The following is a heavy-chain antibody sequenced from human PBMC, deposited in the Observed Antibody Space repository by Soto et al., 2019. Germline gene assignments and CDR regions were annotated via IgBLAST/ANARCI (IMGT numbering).Heavy chain of an antibody. Sequence: QITLKESGPTLVKPTQTLTLTCTFSGFSLSTSGVGVGWIRQPPGKALEWLALIYWDDDKRYSPSLTSRLTITKDTSKNLVVRTMTSMDPVDTATYYCAHTSPLLLWFGESPYGMDVGGKVTTFTVSS. CDR2: IYWDDDK. V-gene: IGHV2-5*02. CDR3: AHTSPLLLWFGESPYGMDV. D-gene: IGHD3-10*01. CDR1: GFSLSTSGVG. J-gene: IGHJ6*04.